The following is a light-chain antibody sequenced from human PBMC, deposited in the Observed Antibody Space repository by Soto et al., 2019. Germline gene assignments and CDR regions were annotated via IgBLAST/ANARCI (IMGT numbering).Light chain of an antibody. CDR3: LLYYGGVRV. CDR1: TGAVITTFY. V-gene: IGLV7-43*01. Sequence: QAVVTQEPSLSVSPGGTVTLTCASSTGAVITTFYPNWFQQKPGQPPRSLIYSTSNRHPWTPARFSGSLLGVKAALTLSNVQPEDEADYYCLLYYGGVRVFGGGTKLTVL. J-gene: IGLJ3*02. CDR2: STS.